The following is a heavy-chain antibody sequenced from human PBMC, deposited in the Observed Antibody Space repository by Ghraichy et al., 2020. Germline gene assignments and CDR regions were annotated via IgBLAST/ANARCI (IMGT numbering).Heavy chain of an antibody. J-gene: IGHJ6*02. Sequence: SVKVSCKASGGTFSSYAISWVRQAPGQGLEWMGGIIPIFGTANYAQKFQGRVTITADESTSTAYMELSSLRSEDTAVYYCARAGSYYDSSGYYTFLGVGTGGYYYYGMDVWGQGTTVTVSS. V-gene: IGHV1-69*13. D-gene: IGHD3-22*01. CDR1: GGTFSSYA. CDR3: ARAGSYYDSSGYYTFLGVGTGGYYYYGMDV. CDR2: IIPIFGTA.